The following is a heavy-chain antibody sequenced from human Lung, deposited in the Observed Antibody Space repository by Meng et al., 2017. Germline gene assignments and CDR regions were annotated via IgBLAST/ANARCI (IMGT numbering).Heavy chain of an antibody. Sequence: LQQVGDGLSTPSETLSLTCVVSGGSFSDYYWSWIRQPPGKGLEWIGEINHSGSTNYNPSLESRATISVDTSQNNLSLKLSSVTAADSAVYYCARGPTTMAHDFDYWGQGTLVTVSS. CDR3: ARGPTTMAHDFDY. D-gene: IGHD4-11*01. V-gene: IGHV4-34*01. CDR1: GGSFSDYY. J-gene: IGHJ4*02. CDR2: INHSGST.